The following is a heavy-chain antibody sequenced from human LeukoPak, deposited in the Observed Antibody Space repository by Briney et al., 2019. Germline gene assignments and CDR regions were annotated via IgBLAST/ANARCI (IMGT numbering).Heavy chain of an antibody. J-gene: IGHJ4*02. D-gene: IGHD4-23*01. CDR1: GFSFNNYA. CDR2: ISTTGGST. Sequence: GGSLGPSCAASGFSFNNYAMSWVRQAPGKGLEWVSAISTTGGSTYYADSVKGRFTISRDNSKDTLSLQMDSLRVEDTAVYYCAKDWTTVVTPKGYYFDSWGQGTLVTVSS. V-gene: IGHV3-23*01. CDR3: AKDWTTVVTPKGYYFDS.